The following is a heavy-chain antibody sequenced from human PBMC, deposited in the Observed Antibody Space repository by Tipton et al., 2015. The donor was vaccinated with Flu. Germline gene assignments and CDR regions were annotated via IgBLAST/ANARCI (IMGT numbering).Heavy chain of an antibody. CDR2: ISGSGGST. V-gene: IGHV3-23*01. J-gene: IGHJ4*02. CDR1: GFTFSSYA. Sequence: AASGFTFSSYAMSWVRQAPGKGLEWVSAISGSGGSTYYADSVKGRFTISRDNSKNTLYLQMNSLRAEDTAVYYCAKGVPDGGVVVAAKVYVVPYLDYWGQGTLVTVSS. D-gene: IGHD2-15*01. CDR3: AKGVPDGGVVVAAKVYVVPYLDY.